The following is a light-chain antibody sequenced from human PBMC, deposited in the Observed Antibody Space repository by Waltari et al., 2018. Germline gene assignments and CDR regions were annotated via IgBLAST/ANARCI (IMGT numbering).Light chain of an antibody. J-gene: IGKJ4*01. CDR2: YAS. Sequence: EIVLTQSRDFQSVTPEQEVTITCRASQSIGSSLHWYQQKPDQSPKLLIYYASKFLSGVPSRFSGSGSGTDFTLTINGLEAEDAATYYCHQSTSLPFTFGGGTKVEI. CDR3: HQSTSLPFT. CDR1: QSIGSS. V-gene: IGKV6-21*01.